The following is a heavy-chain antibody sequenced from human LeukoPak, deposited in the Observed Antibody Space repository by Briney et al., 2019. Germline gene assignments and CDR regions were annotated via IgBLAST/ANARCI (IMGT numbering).Heavy chain of an antibody. Sequence: SETLSLTCGVYGGSFSGYYWNWIRQPPGKGLEWIGEINHSGSTNYNPSLKSRVTISVDTSKNQFSLKLSSVTAADTAVYYCARDYPSVAGYGSGSYLGWFDPWGQGTLVTVSS. CDR1: GGSFSGYY. D-gene: IGHD3-10*01. J-gene: IGHJ5*02. CDR3: ARDYPSVAGYGSGSYLGWFDP. CDR2: INHSGST. V-gene: IGHV4-34*01.